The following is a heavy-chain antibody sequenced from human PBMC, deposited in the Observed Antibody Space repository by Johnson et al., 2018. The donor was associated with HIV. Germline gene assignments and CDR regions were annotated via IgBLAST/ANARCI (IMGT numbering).Heavy chain of an antibody. Sequence: VQLVESGGGVVQPGRSLRLSCAASGFTFDDYAMHWVRQVPGKGLEWVSGISWNSGNIGYGDSVKGRFTISRDNSKNTLYLQMNSLRAEDTAVYYCAREGAAAGPTDAFDIWGQGTMVTVSS. V-gene: IGHV3-9*01. CDR3: AREGAAAGPTDAFDI. D-gene: IGHD6-13*01. CDR1: GFTFDDYA. J-gene: IGHJ3*02. CDR2: ISWNSGNI.